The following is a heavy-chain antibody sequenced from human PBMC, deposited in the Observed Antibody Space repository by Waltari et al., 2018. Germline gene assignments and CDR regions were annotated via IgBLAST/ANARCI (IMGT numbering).Heavy chain of an antibody. CDR2: IYYSGST. CDR3: ARGSYDFWSGYYYYYYYMDV. J-gene: IGHJ6*03. V-gene: IGHV4-31*03. CDR1: GGSISSGGYY. D-gene: IGHD3-3*01. Sequence: QVQLQESGPGLVKPSQTLSLTCTVSGGSISSGGYYWRWIRQHPGKGREWIGYIYYSGSTYYNPSLKSRVTISVDTSKNQFSLKLSSVTAADTAVYYCARGSYDFWSGYYYYYYYMDVWGKGTTVTVSS.